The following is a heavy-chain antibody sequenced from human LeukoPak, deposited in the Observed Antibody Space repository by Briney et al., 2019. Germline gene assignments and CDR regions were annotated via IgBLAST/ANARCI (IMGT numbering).Heavy chain of an antibody. Sequence: PSETLSLTCTASGGSISSYYWSWIRQPPGKGLEWIGYIYYSGSTNYNPSLKSRVTISVDTSKNQFSLKLSSVTDADTAVYYCARGVPQLLWFRESPPSRMDVWGKGTTVTSSS. V-gene: IGHV4-59*01. J-gene: IGHJ6*04. CDR1: GGSISSYY. CDR2: IYYSGST. CDR3: ARGVPQLLWFRESPPSRMDV. D-gene: IGHD3-10*01.